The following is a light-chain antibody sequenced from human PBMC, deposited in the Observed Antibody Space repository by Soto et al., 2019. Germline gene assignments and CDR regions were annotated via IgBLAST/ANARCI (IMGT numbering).Light chain of an antibody. CDR2: DVS. Sequence: QSALTQPRSVSGSPGQSVTISCTGNSSDVGDYNYVSWYQQHPGKAPKLMIYDVSKRPSGVPDRFSGSKSGNTASLTISGLQAEDEADYYCCSYAGSDSLYVFGTGTKLTVL. V-gene: IGLV2-11*01. J-gene: IGLJ1*01. CDR3: CSYAGSDSLYV. CDR1: SSDVGDYNY.